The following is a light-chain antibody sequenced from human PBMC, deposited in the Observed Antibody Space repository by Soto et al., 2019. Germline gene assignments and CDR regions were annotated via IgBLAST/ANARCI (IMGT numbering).Light chain of an antibody. CDR2: GHS. V-gene: IGLV1-40*01. CDR1: SSNIGAGYD. J-gene: IGLJ2*01. CDR3: QSYDSSLSGVV. Sequence: QSVLTQPPSVSGAPGQRVTISCTGSSSNIGAGYDVHWYQQLPGTAPKLLIYGHSNRPSGFPDRFSGSKSCTSASLAITGLQAEYEADYYCQSYDSSLSGVVFGGGTKLTVL.